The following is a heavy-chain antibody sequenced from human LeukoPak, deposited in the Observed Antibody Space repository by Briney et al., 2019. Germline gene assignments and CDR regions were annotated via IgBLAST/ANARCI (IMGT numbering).Heavy chain of an antibody. J-gene: IGHJ6*02. CDR3: ARDLVAGIAVAGRGGYYYYGMAV. V-gene: IGHV1-46*01. D-gene: IGHD6-19*01. Sequence: ASVKVSCKASGYTFTSYYMHWVRQAPGQRLEGMGRINPSGGSTSYAQKFQGRVTMTRYTSTSTVYMELSRLRSEDTAVYYCARDLVAGIAVAGRGGYYYYGMAVWGQGTTVTVSS. CDR1: GYTFTSYY. CDR2: INPSGGST.